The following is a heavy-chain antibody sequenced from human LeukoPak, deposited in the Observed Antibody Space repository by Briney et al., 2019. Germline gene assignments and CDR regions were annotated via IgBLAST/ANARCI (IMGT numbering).Heavy chain of an antibody. J-gene: IGHJ4*02. V-gene: IGHV3-23*01. CDR3: ARARLYYDILTGYYSYYFDY. Sequence: AGGSLRLSCAASGFTYSSYAMSWVRQAPGKGLEWVSSISGSGDSTYYADSVKGRFTISRDNAKNSLYLQMNSLRAEDTAVYYCARARLYYDILTGYYSYYFDYWGQGTLVTVSS. D-gene: IGHD3-9*01. CDR1: GFTYSSYA. CDR2: ISGSGDST.